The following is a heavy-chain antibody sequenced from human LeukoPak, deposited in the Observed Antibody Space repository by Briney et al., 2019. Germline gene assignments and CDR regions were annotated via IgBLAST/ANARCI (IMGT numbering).Heavy chain of an antibody. CDR3: AKDGSPGGYYYSYMDV. J-gene: IGHJ6*03. D-gene: IGHD1-14*01. CDR1: GFTFSNYW. Sequence: GGSLRLSCAVSGFTFSNYWMSWVRQAPGKGLEWVANIKQDGSEKNYVDSVKGRFTISRDNAKNSLYLQMNSLRAEDTALYYCAKDGSPGGYYYSYMDVWSKGTTVTISS. CDR2: IKQDGSEK. V-gene: IGHV3-7*03.